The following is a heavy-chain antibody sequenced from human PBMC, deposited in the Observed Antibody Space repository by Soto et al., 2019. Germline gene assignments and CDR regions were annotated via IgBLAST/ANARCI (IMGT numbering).Heavy chain of an antibody. Sequence: SQTLSLTCDISGDSVARNSAAWHWIRQSPSRGLEWLGRTYYRSRWENDYALSVKSRISISPDTSKNQFSLHLYSVTPEHTAVYYCVVVVWFRGLDVCCTGPPVTRST. CDR3: VVVVWFRGLDV. V-gene: IGHV6-1*01. CDR1: GDSVARNSAA. CDR2: TYYRSRWEN. J-gene: IGHJ6*04. D-gene: IGHD2-2*01.